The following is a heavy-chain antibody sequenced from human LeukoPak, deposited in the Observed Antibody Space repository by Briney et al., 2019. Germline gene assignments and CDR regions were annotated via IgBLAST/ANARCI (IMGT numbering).Heavy chain of an antibody. CDR2: IYHSGST. J-gene: IGHJ4*02. D-gene: IGHD5-18*01. CDR3: ARLSLDTAMAKGLDY. CDR1: GGSISSSGYY. Sequence: PSETLSLTCSVSGGSISSSGYYWSWIRQPPGKGLEWIVYIYHSGSTYYNPSLKSRVTVSVDRSKNQFSLKLSSVTDADTAVYYCARLSLDTAMAKGLDYWGQGTLVTVSS. V-gene: IGHV4-30-2*01.